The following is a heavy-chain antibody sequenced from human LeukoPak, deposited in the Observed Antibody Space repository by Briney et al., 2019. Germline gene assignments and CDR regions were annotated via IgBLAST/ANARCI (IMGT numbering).Heavy chain of an antibody. D-gene: IGHD7-27*01. CDR1: GGSVSNYY. V-gene: IGHV4-59*02. Sequence: SETLSLTCTVSGGSVSNYYWSWIRQSPGKGPEWIGYIYYTETSYNPSLKSRVTISADTSKNQFSLKLYSVTAADTAVYYCATRKLGNDYWGQGTLVTVSS. CDR2: IYYTET. J-gene: IGHJ4*02. CDR3: ATRKLGNDY.